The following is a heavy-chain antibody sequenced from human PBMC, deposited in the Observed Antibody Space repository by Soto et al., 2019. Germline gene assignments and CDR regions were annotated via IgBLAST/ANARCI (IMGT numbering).Heavy chain of an antibody. CDR1: GFTFSRYA. V-gene: IGHV3-23*01. J-gene: IGHJ6*02. CDR3: AKETGYSYGFQPNALDV. Sequence: GGSLRLSCAGSGFTFSRYAMNWVRQDPGKGLEWVSIISSRGDRTSYAESVKGRFTISRDDSKNTLFLHMNSLGAEDTAVYYCAKETGYSYGFQPNALDVWGQGTTVTVSS. CDR2: ISSRGDRT. D-gene: IGHD5-18*01.